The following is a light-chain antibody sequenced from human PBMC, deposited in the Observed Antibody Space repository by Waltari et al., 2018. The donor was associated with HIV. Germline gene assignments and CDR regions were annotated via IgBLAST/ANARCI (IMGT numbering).Light chain of an antibody. CDR3: GSYTSSSTLV. CDR2: DVS. V-gene: IGLV2-14*03. CDR1: STTVRSYNC. J-gene: IGLJ3*02. Sequence: QSALTQPAAVSGSPVRSITIACTGTSTTVRSYNCYSWYPQHPGKAPKLMIYDVSSRPSGVSDRFSGSKSGNTASLTISGLQAEDEADYYCGSYTSSSTLVFGGGTKLTVL.